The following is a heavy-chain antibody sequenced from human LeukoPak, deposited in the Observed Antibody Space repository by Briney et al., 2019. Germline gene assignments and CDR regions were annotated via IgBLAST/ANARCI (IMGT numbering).Heavy chain of an antibody. D-gene: IGHD4-17*01. CDR3: AKDLTHDYGDYGSWY. V-gene: IGHV3-9*01. J-gene: IGHJ4*02. Sequence: GGSLRLSCAASGFTFSSYSMNWVRQAPGKGLEWVSGISWNSGSIGYADSVKGRFTISRDNAKNSLYLQMNSLRAEDTALYYCAKDLTHDYGDYGSWYWGQGTLVTVSS. CDR2: ISWNSGSI. CDR1: GFTFSSYS.